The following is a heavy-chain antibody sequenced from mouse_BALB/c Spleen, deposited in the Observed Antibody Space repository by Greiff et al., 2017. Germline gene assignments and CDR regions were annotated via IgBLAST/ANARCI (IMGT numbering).Heavy chain of an antibody. D-gene: IGHD5-1*01. CDR3: ARSHEYD. CDR1: GFTFSSFG. Sequence: EVKLVESGGGLVQPGGSRKLSCAASGFTFSSFGMHWVRQAPEKGLEWVAYISSGSSTIYYADTVKGRFTISRDNPKNTLFLQMTSLRSEDTAMYYCARSHEYDWGQGTLVTVSA. J-gene: IGHJ3*01. V-gene: IGHV5-17*02. CDR2: ISSGSSTI.